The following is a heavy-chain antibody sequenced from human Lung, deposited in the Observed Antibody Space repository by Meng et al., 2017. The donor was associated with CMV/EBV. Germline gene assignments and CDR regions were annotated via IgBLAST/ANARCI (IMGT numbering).Heavy chain of an antibody. V-gene: IGHV1-18*01. CDR2: INAYNGDT. Sequence: VESGGEVKKPWASVKASCKASGYTFTNYGITWVRQAPGQGLEWMGWINAYNGDTNYAQTLQGRVTMTTDTSTSTAYMELRSLRSDDTAVYYCARVEVGITSGDYWGQGTLVTVSS. CDR1: GYTFTNYG. CDR3: ARVEVGITSGDY. D-gene: IGHD1-26*01. J-gene: IGHJ4*02.